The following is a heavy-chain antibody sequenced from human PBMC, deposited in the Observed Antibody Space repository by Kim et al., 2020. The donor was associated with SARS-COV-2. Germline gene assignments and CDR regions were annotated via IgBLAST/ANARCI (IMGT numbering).Heavy chain of an antibody. CDR3: ARSMVSSYVYWYFDL. CDR1: GGSISSGSYY. D-gene: IGHD1-26*01. CDR2: IYTSGST. J-gene: IGHJ2*01. Sequence: SETLSLTCTVSGGSISSGSYYWSWIRQPAGKGLEWIGRIYTSGSTNYNPSLKSRVTISVDTSKNQFSLKLSSVTAADTAVYYCARSMVSSYVYWYFDLWGRGTLVTVSS. V-gene: IGHV4-61*02.